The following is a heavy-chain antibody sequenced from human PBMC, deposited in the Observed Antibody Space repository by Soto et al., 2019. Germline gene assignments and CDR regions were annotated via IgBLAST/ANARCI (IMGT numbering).Heavy chain of an antibody. CDR3: ARDRHENYYDSSGPSDY. D-gene: IGHD3-22*01. Sequence: ASVKVSCKASGYTFTGYYMHWVRQSPVQGLEWMGWINPNSGGTNYAQKFQGRVTMTRDTSISTAYMELSRLRSDDTAVYYCARDRHENYYDSSGPSDYWGQGTLVTVSS. CDR2: INPNSGGT. V-gene: IGHV1-2*02. J-gene: IGHJ4*02. CDR1: GYTFTGYY.